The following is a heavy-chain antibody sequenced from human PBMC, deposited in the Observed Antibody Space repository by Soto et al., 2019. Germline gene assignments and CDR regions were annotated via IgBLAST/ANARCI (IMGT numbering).Heavy chain of an antibody. J-gene: IGHJ4*02. CDR1: GFTFTNYG. CDR2: VTGSGTDT. V-gene: IGHV3-23*01. CDR3: AKLEGASGLLTTSIDY. D-gene: IGHD1-26*01. Sequence: EVQLLESGGGLVRPGGSLRLSCVASGFTFTNYGVSWVRQAPGKGLEWVSGVTGSGTDTRYADSVKGRFTLSRDNSKNTMYLQMSSLRVEDTAVYYCAKLEGASGLLTTSIDYWGQGTLVTVSS.